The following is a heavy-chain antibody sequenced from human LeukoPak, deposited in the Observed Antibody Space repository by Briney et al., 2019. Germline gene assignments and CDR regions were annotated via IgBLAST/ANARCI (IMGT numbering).Heavy chain of an antibody. V-gene: IGHV3-74*01. Sequence: PGGSLRLSCAVSGFTFRTSWMHWVRQAPGGGLVWVSRMNSDGTTVNYADSVKGRLTMSRDNAKNTLYLQMNSLRAEDTAVYYCARGGNYYLDYWGQGTLATVSS. CDR2: MNSDGTTV. CDR3: ARGGNYYLDY. J-gene: IGHJ4*02. CDR1: GFTFRTSW. D-gene: IGHD5-24*01.